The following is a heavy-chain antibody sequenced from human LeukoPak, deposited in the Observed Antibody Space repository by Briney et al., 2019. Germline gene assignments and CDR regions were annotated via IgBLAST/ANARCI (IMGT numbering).Heavy chain of an antibody. Sequence: PSETLSLTCTVSGGSISSYYWSWLRQSPGKGLECIGYIYYSGSTNYNPSLKSRVTISVDTSKNQFSLKLSSVTAADTAVYYCARAAAGIYYYGMDVWGQGTTVTVSS. V-gene: IGHV4-59*01. CDR3: ARAAAGIYYYGMDV. D-gene: IGHD6-13*01. CDR1: GGSISSYY. CDR2: IYYSGST. J-gene: IGHJ6*02.